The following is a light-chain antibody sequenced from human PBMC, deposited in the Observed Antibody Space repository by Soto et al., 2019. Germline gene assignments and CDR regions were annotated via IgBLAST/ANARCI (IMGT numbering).Light chain of an antibody. CDR2: GAS. Sequence: EIVMTQSPGTLSLSPGERATLSCRASQSVISNYLAWYQQKPGQAPRLLIYGASNRATDIPDRFSGRGSGTDFTRTISRLEPEEFAVYYCHQYGSSPPSSTFGQGTRLEIK. CDR3: HQYGSSPPSST. CDR1: QSVISNY. V-gene: IGKV3-20*01. J-gene: IGKJ5*01.